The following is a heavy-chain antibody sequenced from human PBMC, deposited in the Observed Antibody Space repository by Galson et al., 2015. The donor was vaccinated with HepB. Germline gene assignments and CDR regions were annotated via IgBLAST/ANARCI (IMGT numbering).Heavy chain of an antibody. CDR1: SGSMTSANW. D-gene: IGHD3-10*02. J-gene: IGHJ6*02. CDR3: AGQGADFYDSIPYYYVNALDF. Sequence: LSLTCTVSSGSMTSANWWSWIRQPPGKGLEWVGEISHSGSINYNPSLKSRVTISIDTSKKQFSLKLTSVTAADAAVYYCAGQGADFYDSIPYYYVNALDFWGRGTTVTVSS. CDR2: ISHSGSI. V-gene: IGHV4-4*02.